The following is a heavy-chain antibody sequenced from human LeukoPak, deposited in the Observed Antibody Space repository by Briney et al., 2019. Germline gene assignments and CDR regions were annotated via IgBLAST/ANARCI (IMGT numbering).Heavy chain of an antibody. CDR2: IDPSDSYT. J-gene: IGHJ3*02. CDR1: GYRFTSYW. D-gene: IGHD3-9*01. CDR3: ARHENIFSTFDM. Sequence: GESLKISCKGSGYRFTSYWITWVRQMPGKGLEWMGRIDPSDSYTNYSPSFQGHVTISADKSISTAYLQWSSLKASDTAIYYCARHENIFSTFDMWGQGIMVTVSS. V-gene: IGHV5-10-1*01.